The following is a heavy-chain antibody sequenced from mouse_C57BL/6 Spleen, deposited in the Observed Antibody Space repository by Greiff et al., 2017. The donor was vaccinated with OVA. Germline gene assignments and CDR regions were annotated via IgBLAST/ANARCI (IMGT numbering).Heavy chain of an antibody. D-gene: IGHD4-1*01. J-gene: IGHJ2*01. V-gene: IGHV1-4*01. CDR2: INPSSGYT. CDR1: GYTFTSYT. CDR3: ARGANWFDY. Sequence: VQLQQSGAELARPGASVKMSCKASGYTFTSYTMHWVKQRPGQGLEWIGYINPSSGYTKYNQKFKDKATLTADKSSSTAYMQRSSLTSEDAAVYYCARGANWFDYWGQGTTLTVSS.